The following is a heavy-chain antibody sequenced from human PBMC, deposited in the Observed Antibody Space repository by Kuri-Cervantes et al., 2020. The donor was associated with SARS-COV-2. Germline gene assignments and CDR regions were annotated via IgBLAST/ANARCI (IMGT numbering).Heavy chain of an antibody. V-gene: IGHV4-61*01. Sequence: SETLSLTCTVSGGSVSSGSYYWSWIRQTPGKDLEWIGEINHSGSTNYNPSLKSRVTISVDTSKNQFSLKLSSVTAADTAVYYCARLNRLPRITMIVVVTDNWFDPWGQGTLVTVSS. J-gene: IGHJ5*02. D-gene: IGHD3-22*01. CDR2: INHSGST. CDR3: ARLNRLPRITMIVVVTDNWFDP. CDR1: GGSVSSGSYY.